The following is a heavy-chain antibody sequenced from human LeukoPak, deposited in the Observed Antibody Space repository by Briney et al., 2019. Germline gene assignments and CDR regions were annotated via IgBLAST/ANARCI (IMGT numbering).Heavy chain of an antibody. J-gene: IGHJ4*02. V-gene: IGHV1-2*02. Sequence: ASVKVSCKASGYTFTGYYMHWVRQAPGQGLEWRGWANPNSGVTNYSPKFQGRVTMTRDTSISTAYMELRSLRYDDTAVYYCARLEYYYVSGNYYKLFDYWGQGTLVTVCS. CDR3: ARLEYYYVSGNYYKLFDY. CDR2: ANPNSGVT. CDR1: GYTFTGYY. D-gene: IGHD3-10*01.